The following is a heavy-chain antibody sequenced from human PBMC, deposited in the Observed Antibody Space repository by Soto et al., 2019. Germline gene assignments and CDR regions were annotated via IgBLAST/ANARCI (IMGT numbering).Heavy chain of an antibody. V-gene: IGHV4-34*01. J-gene: IGHJ6*03. D-gene: IGHD2-15*01. CDR1: GGSCSGYY. Sequence: SETLSLTCAVDGGSCSGYYWSWIRQPPGKGLEWIGEINHSGSTNYNPSLKSRVTISVDTSKNQFSLKLSSVTAADTAVYYCARRSGYCSGASCAFRYSYPYTAVWGNGTTVPVS. CDR2: INHSGST. CDR3: ARRSGYCSGASCAFRYSYPYTAV.